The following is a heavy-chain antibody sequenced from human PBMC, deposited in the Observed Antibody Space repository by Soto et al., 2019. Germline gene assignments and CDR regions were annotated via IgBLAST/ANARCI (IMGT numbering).Heavy chain of an antibody. CDR3: ARGSVDKVDRSGFYAY. CDR1: VGSVSAYY. CDR2: INHSGGT. D-gene: IGHD3-22*01. V-gene: IGHV4-34*01. Sequence: SETLSLTCAVYVGSVSAYYWSCSRQPPGKGLEWIGEINHSGGTSYNPSLKSRVTISVDTSKSQFSLKLTSVTAADRAVYYCARGSVDKVDRSGFYAYWGQGTPVT. J-gene: IGHJ4*02.